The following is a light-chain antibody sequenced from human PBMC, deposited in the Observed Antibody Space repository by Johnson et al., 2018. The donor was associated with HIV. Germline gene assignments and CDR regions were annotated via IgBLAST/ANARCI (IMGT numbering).Light chain of an antibody. CDR2: END. CDR3: GSWDNTLSVFV. Sequence: QSVLTQPPSVSAAPGQKVTISCSGTSSNIGNHYVSWYQLLPGTAPKLLIYENDKRPSGIPDRFSASKSGTSATLDITGLQTGDEGDYCCGSWDNTLSVFVFGAGTKVTVL. CDR1: SSNIGNHY. J-gene: IGLJ1*01. V-gene: IGLV1-51*01.